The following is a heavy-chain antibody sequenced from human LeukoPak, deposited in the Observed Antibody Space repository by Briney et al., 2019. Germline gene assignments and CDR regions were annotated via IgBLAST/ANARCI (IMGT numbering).Heavy chain of an antibody. CDR3: ARDRFSSGWSPPDY. V-gene: IGHV1-18*01. CDR1: GYTSTSYG. D-gene: IGHD6-19*01. Sequence: ASVKVSCKASGYTSTSYGISWVRQAPGQGLEWMGWISAYNGNTNYAQKLQGRVTMTTDTSTSTAYMELRSLRSDDPAVYYCARDRFSSGWSPPDYWGQGTLVTVSS. CDR2: ISAYNGNT. J-gene: IGHJ4*02.